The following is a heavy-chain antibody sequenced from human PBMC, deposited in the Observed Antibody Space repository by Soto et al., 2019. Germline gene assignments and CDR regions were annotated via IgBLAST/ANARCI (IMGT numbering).Heavy chain of an antibody. Sequence: ASVKVSCKASGYTFTSYGISWVRQAPGQGLEWMGWISAYNGNTNYAQKLQGRVTMTTDTSTSTAYMELRSLRSDDTAVYYCARDTGAYYDSSGYYYVKQQSDAFDIWGQGTMVT. J-gene: IGHJ3*02. CDR1: GYTFTSYG. CDR3: ARDTGAYYDSSGYYYVKQQSDAFDI. CDR2: ISAYNGNT. V-gene: IGHV1-18*01. D-gene: IGHD3-22*01.